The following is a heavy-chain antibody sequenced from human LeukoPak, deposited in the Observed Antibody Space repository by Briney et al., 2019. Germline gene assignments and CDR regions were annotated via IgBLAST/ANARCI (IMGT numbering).Heavy chain of an antibody. Sequence: NASETLSLTCAVYGGSFSGYYWSWLRQPPGKGLEWIGYIYHSGSTYYNPSLKSRVTISVDRSENQFSLKLSSVTAADTAVYYCARESGLAADNAFDIWGQGTMVTVSS. CDR3: ARESGLAADNAFDI. CDR1: GGSFSGYY. CDR2: IYHSGST. V-gene: IGHV4-30-2*01. J-gene: IGHJ3*02. D-gene: IGHD6-13*01.